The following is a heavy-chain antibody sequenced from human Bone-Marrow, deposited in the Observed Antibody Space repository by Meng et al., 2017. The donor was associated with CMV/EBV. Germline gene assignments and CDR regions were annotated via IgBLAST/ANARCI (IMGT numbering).Heavy chain of an antibody. Sequence: ASVKVSCKASGYTFTGYYMHWVRQAPGQGLEWMGWINPNSGGTNYAQKFQGRVTMTRDTSISTAYMELSSLRSEDTAVYYCARSYYCSSTSCYGWFDPWGQGTLVTVSS. J-gene: IGHJ5*02. CDR2: INPNSGGT. CDR1: GYTFTGYY. D-gene: IGHD2-2*01. V-gene: IGHV1-2*02. CDR3: ARSYYCSSTSCYGWFDP.